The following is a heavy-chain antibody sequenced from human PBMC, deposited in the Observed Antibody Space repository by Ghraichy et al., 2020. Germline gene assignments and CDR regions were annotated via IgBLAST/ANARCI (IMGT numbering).Heavy chain of an antibody. J-gene: IGHJ5*02. D-gene: IGHD3-3*01. V-gene: IGHV4-4*07. Sequence: SETLSLTCTVSGGSISSYYWSWIRQPAGKGLEWIGRIYTSGSTNYNPSLKSRVTMLVDTSKNQFSLKLSSVTAADTAVYYCAREDPTIFGVVTLDPWGQGTLVTVSS. CDR1: GGSISSYY. CDR2: IYTSGST. CDR3: AREDPTIFGVVTLDP.